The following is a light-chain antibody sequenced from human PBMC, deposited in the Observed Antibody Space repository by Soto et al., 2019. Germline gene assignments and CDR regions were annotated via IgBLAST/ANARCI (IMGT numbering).Light chain of an antibody. CDR3: SSYSGSSTDV. CDR2: DVS. CDR1: SSDVGGYNY. J-gene: IGLJ1*01. Sequence: QSALTQPASVSGSPGQSITISCTGTSSDVGGYNYVSWYQQHPGKAPKLIIYDVSNRPSGVSNRFSGSKSGNTASLTISGLQAEDEADYYCSSYSGSSTDVFGTGTQLTVL. V-gene: IGLV2-14*03.